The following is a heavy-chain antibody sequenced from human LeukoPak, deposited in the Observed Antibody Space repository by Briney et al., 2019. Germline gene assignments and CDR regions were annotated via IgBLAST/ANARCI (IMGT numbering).Heavy chain of an antibody. Sequence: PGGSLRLSCAASGFTFSSYEMKWVRQTPGKGLEGVSYISSSGRIIYYADSVKGRFTISRDNAKNSLYLQVNSLRAEDTAVYYCVRDPNCSTTSCYSLDSWGQGTLVTVSS. CDR3: VRDPNCSTTSCYSLDS. V-gene: IGHV3-48*03. D-gene: IGHD2-2*01. CDR1: GFTFSSYE. CDR2: ISSSGRII. J-gene: IGHJ4*02.